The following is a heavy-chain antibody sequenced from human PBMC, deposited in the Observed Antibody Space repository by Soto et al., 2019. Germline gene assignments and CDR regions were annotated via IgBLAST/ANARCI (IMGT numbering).Heavy chain of an antibody. V-gene: IGHV1-3*04. CDR3: ARGERLYYYYSGMDV. CDR1: GYNFTTYA. CDR2: INTGNGNT. J-gene: IGHJ6*02. D-gene: IGHD3-3*01. Sequence: QVQLVQSGAEVEKPGASVKVSCKASGYNFTTYAMLWVRQAPGQRPEWRGWINTGNGNTKYSTKFQGRVTITRDTSASTAYMELSSLKSEDTAVYYCARGERLYYYYSGMDVWGQGSTVTVS.